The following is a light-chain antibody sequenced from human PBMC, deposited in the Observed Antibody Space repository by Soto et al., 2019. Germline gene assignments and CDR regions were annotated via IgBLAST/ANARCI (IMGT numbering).Light chain of an antibody. CDR3: QKYNSLYT. Sequence: DIHMTQSPSTLSASVGDRVTITCRASQSISSWLAWYQQKPGKAPKLLIYKASSLESGVPSRFSGSGSGTEFTLTISSLQPDDFATYYCQKYNSLYTFGQGTKLEIK. CDR2: KAS. J-gene: IGKJ2*01. V-gene: IGKV1-5*03. CDR1: QSISSW.